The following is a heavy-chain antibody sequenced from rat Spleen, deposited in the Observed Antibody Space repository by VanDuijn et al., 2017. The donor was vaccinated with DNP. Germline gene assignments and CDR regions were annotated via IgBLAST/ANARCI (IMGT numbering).Heavy chain of an antibody. D-gene: IGHD1-4*01. CDR1: GFSLLSNT. Sequence: QVHLKESGPGLVQPSQTLSLTCTVSGFSLLSNTVHWVRQPPGKGLEWVGAIWSGGNTDYNSALKSRLSITRDTSKNQVFLKVNSLQTEDTAFYLCTGVDNYPGLPFEYWGQGVMVTVSS. V-gene: IGHV2-1*01. CDR3: TGVDNYPGLPFEY. CDR2: IWSGGNT. J-gene: IGHJ2*01.